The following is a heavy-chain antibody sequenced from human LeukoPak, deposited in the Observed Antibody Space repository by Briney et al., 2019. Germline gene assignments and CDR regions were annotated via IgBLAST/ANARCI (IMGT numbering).Heavy chain of an antibody. V-gene: IGHV4-39*07. CDR2: IYYSGST. D-gene: IGHD3-10*02. Sequence: SETLSLTCTVSGGSISSSSYYWGWIRQPPGKGLEWIGSIYYSGSTYYNPSLKSRVTISVDTSKNQFSLKLSSVTAADTAVYYCARSSVAVMFHAYWGQGTLVTVSS. J-gene: IGHJ4*02. CDR3: ARSSVAVMFHAY. CDR1: GGSISSSSYY.